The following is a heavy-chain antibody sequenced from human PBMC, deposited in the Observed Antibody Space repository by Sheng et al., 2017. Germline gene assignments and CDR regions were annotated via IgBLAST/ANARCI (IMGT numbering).Heavy chain of an antibody. CDR3: TRANVGAGTPPFDY. D-gene: IGHD6-19*01. Sequence: VQLEQSGPEVKRPGASLRVSCKASGYSFTTYGVNWVRQAPGQGLEWMGWISTYHGHTNYAQKFQDRVTMTTDTSTSTAYMELRSLTSDDTAVYYCTRANVGAGTPPFDYWGQGTLVTVSS. CDR2: ISTYHGHT. CDR1: GYSFTTYG. J-gene: IGHJ4*02. V-gene: IGHV1-18*01.